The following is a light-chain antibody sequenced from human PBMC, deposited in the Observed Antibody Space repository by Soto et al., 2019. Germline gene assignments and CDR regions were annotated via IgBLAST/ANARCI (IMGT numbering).Light chain of an antibody. CDR1: SSNIGAGYD. V-gene: IGLV1-44*01. CDR3: AAWDDSLNGVV. Sequence: QSALTQPPSVSGAPGQRVTISCTGSSSNIGAGYDVHWYQQLPGTAPKLLIYSNNQRPSGVPDRFSGSKSGTSASLAISGLQSEDEADYYCAAWDDSLNGVVFGGGTKLTVL. CDR2: SNN. J-gene: IGLJ2*01.